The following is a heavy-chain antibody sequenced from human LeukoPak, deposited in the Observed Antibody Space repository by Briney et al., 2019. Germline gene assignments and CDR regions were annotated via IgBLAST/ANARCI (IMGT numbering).Heavy chain of an antibody. Sequence: GGSLRLSCAASGFPFNSYAMGWVRQAPGKGLDWVSIMSDTGAHKFYADSVKGRFIISRDNSKNMVYLQMNSLGAEDTAVYYCVKKVVVTPELWGFDYWGQGTLVTVSS. CDR3: VKKVVVTPELWGFDY. CDR1: GFPFNSYA. CDR2: MSDTGAHK. J-gene: IGHJ4*02. V-gene: IGHV3-23*01. D-gene: IGHD2-21*02.